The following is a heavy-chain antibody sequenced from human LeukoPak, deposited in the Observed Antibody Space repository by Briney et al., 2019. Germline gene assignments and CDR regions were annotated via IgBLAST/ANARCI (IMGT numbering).Heavy chain of an antibody. J-gene: IGHJ4*02. CDR1: GGSISSGGYS. Sequence: SETLSLTCTVSGGSISSGGYSWSWIRQHPGKGLEWIGYIYYSGSTYYNPSLKSRVTISVDTSKNQFSLKLSSVTVADTAVYYCARDPDSSGYFDYRGQGTLVTVSS. D-gene: IGHD3-22*01. CDR2: IYYSGST. V-gene: IGHV4-31*03. CDR3: ARDPDSSGYFDY.